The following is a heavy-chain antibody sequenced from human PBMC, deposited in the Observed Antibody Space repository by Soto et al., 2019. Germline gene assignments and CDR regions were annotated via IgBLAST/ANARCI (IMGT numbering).Heavy chain of an antibody. CDR2: MNPNSGNT. J-gene: IGHJ5*02. CDR3: ARALGYCTNGVCYTGDWFDP. CDR1: GYTFTSYD. D-gene: IGHD2-8*01. V-gene: IGHV1-8*01. Sequence: ASVKVSCKASGYTFTSYDINWVRQATGQGLEWMGWMNPNSGNTGYAQKFQGRVTMTRNTPISTAYMELSSLRSEDTAVYYCARALGYCTNGVCYTGDWFDPWGQGTLVTVSS.